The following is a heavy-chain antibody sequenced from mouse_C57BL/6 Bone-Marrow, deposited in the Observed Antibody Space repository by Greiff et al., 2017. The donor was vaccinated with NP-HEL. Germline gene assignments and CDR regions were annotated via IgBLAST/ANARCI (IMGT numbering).Heavy chain of an antibody. D-gene: IGHD2-14*01. Sequence: EVKLVESGGGLVQPGRSLRLSCATSGFTFSDFYMEWVRQAPGKGLEWIAASRNKANDYTTEYSASVKGQFIVYRDTSQSILYLQMNALRAEDTAIYYCARGADRGSKDYWGQGTSVTVSS. CDR1: GFTFSDFY. CDR3: ARGADRGSKDY. V-gene: IGHV7-1*01. J-gene: IGHJ4*01. CDR2: SRNKANDYTT.